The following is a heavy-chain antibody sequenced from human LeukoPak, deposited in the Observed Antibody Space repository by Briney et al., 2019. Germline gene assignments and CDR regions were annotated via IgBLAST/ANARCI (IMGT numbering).Heavy chain of an antibody. CDR2: IYYSGST. D-gene: IGHD2-21*02. V-gene: IGHV4-59*12. CDR3: ARTPTYCGGDCYYFDP. J-gene: IGHJ5*02. CDR1: GGSISSYY. Sequence: SETLSLTCTVSGGSISSYYWNWIRQPPGKGLEWIGYIYYSGSTNYNPSLKSRVTISVDTSKNQFSLKLSSVTAADTAMYFCARTPTYCGGDCYYFDPWGQGTLVTVSS.